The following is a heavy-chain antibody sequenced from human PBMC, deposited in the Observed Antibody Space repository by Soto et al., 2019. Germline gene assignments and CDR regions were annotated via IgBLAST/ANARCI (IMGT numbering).Heavy chain of an antibody. V-gene: IGHV4-39*02. D-gene: IGHD2-2*01. J-gene: IGHJ5*02. CDR2: IFYTGTT. CDR3: ARLVVVAPVANA. Sequence: SSETLSLTCSGSGGSINYNSYYWGWIRQPPGKGLEWVGGIFYTGTTYYSPSLKDRVTISVDTSKNSFSLNLTSVTAADTAVYFCARLVVVAPVANAWGQGTLVTVSS. CDR1: GGSINYNSYY.